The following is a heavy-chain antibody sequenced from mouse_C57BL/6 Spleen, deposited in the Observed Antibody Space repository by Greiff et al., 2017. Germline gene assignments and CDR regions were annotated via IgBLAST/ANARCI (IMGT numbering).Heavy chain of an antibody. V-gene: IGHV1-64*01. J-gene: IGHJ4*01. CDR1: GYTFTSYW. CDR2: IHPNSGST. D-gene: IGHD1-1*01. CDR3: ASHYYGSSYHPYDMDY. Sequence: QVQLKQPGAELVKPGASVKLSCKASGYTFTSYWMHWVKQRPGQGLEWIGMIHPNSGSTNYNEKFKSKATLTVDKSSSTAYMQLSSLTSEDSAVYYCASHYYGSSYHPYDMDYWGQGTSVTVSS.